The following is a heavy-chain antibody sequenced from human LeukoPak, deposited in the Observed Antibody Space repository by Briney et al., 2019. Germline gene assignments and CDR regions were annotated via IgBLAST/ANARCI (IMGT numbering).Heavy chain of an antibody. D-gene: IGHD3-22*01. CDR2: INTYNGNT. CDR3: ARTSMIVVYLPDY. Sequence: ASVKVSCKASDYTFITYGLSWVRQAPGQGLEWMGWINTYNGNTNYAQKLQGRVTMTTDTSTNTAYMELRGLRSDDTAVYYCARTSMIVVYLPDYWGQGTLVTVSS. V-gene: IGHV1-18*01. J-gene: IGHJ4*02. CDR1: DYTFITYG.